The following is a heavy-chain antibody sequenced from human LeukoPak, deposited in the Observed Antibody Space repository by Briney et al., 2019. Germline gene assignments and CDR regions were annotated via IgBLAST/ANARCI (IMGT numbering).Heavy chain of an antibody. CDR1: GGSITSGGYF. CDR3: ARSFGESYFDY. J-gene: IGHJ4*02. CDR2: ISYSGNT. V-gene: IGHV4-31*03. Sequence: LSETLSLTCTVSGGSITSGGYFWSWIRQHPEKGLEWIGYISYSGNTYYNPSLKSRLTISVDTSKNQFSLKLSSVAAADTAVYYCARSFGESYFDYWGQGIRVTVSS. D-gene: IGHD3-10*01.